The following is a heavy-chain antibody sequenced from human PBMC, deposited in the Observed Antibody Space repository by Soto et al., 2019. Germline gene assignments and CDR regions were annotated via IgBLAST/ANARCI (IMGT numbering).Heavy chain of an antibody. V-gene: IGHV3-7*01. J-gene: IGHJ4*02. Sequence: EVQLVESGGGLVQPGGSLRLSCAASGFTFSSYWMSWVRQAPGKGLEWVANIKQDGSEKYYVDSVKGRFTISRDNAKNSLYLQMNSLRAEDTAVYYCARDDVVVVAATHFDSWGQGTLVTVSS. CDR3: ARDDVVVVAATHFDS. CDR2: IKQDGSEK. CDR1: GFTFSSYW. D-gene: IGHD2-15*01.